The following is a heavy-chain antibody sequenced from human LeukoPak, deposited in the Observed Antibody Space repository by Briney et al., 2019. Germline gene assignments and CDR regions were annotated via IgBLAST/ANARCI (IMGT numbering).Heavy chain of an antibody. D-gene: IGHD6-13*01. J-gene: IGHJ1*01. V-gene: IGHV4-4*09. CDR2: SGST. CDR3: ARAARGYSSSWYVFQH. Sequence: SETLSLTCTVSGGSFSDYYWTWLRQPPGKGLGWIGYSGSTNYNPSLKSRVTISIDTSKRHFSLTLSSVTAADTAVYYCARAARGYSSSWYVFQHWGQGTLVTVSS. CDR1: GGSFSDYY.